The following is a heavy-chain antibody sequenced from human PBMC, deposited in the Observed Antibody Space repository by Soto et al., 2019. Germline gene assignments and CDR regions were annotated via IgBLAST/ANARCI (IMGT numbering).Heavy chain of an antibody. CDR1: GYSFTSYW. D-gene: IGHD6-13*01. J-gene: IGHJ6*02. Sequence: GASLKISCKGSGYSFTSYWISWVRQMPGKGLEWMGRIDPSDSYTNYSPSFQGHVTISADKSISTAYLQWSSLKASDTAMYYCARHKIAALYYYGMDVWGQGTTVTVSS. CDR2: IDPSDSYT. V-gene: IGHV5-10-1*01. CDR3: ARHKIAALYYYGMDV.